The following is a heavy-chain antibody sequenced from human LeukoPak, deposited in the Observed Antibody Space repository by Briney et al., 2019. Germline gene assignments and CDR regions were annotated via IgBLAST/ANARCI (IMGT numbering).Heavy chain of an antibody. V-gene: IGHV4-59*08. D-gene: IGHD5-24*01. CDR3: ARLSTGPYGLGAFDI. J-gene: IGHJ3*02. CDR2: IYKSGST. CDR1: GGSISRYY. Sequence: SETLSLTCTVSGGSISRYYWSWIRQPPGKGLEWIGNIYKSGSTNYNPSLKSRVTMSVDTSKNQFSLRLNSVTAADTAVYYCARLSTGPYGLGAFDIWGQGTMVTVSS.